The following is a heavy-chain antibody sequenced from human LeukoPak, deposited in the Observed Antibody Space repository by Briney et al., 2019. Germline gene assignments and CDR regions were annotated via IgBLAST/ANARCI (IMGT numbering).Heavy chain of an antibody. D-gene: IGHD3-16*02. J-gene: IGHJ3*02. CDR2: ISSSSSYI. CDR1: GFTFSSYS. V-gene: IGHV3-21*01. CDR3: ARTVGYLDAFDI. Sequence: GGSLRLSCAASGFTFSSYSMNWVRQAPGKGLEWVSSISSSSSYIYYADSVKGRFTISRDNAKNSLYLQMNSVRAEDTAVYYCARTVGYLDAFDIWGQGTMVTVSS.